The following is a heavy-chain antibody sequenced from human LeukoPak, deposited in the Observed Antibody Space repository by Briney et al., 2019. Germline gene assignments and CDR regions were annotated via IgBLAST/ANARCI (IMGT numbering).Heavy chain of an antibody. D-gene: IGHD1-20*01. Sequence: KPGGSLRLSCAASGFTFSDYYMSWIRQAPGKGLEWVSYISSSSSTTYYADSVKGRFTISRDNARNTLYLQMNSLRAEDTAVYYCAKDKYDWKGGPLDIWGQGTMVTVSS. CDR1: GFTFSDYY. CDR3: AKDKYDWKGGPLDI. CDR2: ISSSSSTT. J-gene: IGHJ3*02. V-gene: IGHV3-11*01.